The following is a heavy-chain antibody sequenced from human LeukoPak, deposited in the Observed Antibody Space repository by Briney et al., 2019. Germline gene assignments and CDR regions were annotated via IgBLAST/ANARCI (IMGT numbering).Heavy chain of an antibody. J-gene: IGHJ5*02. V-gene: IGHV3-11*05. D-gene: IGHD2-2*01. CDR3: ARESASRGFFDP. CDR2: ISSNSPYT. Sequence: SGGSLRLSCAASGFTFSDYYLSWIRQSPGKGLEWISYISSNSPYTTYADSVKGRFTISRDNSKNTLYLQMNSLRAEDTAVYYCARESASRGFFDPWGQGTLVTVSS. CDR1: GFTFSDYY.